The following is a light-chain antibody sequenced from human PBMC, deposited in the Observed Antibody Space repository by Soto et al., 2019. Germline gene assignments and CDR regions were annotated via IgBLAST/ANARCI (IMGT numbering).Light chain of an antibody. J-gene: IGLJ2*01. CDR1: SSDVGGSNY. V-gene: IGLV2-14*01. Sequence: QSALTQPASVSGSPGQSITISCTGTSSDVGGSNYVSWYQQHPGKAPKLMTYDVNNRPSGISNRFSGSKSGNTASLTISGLQAEDEADYYCSSYRSGSTLVFGGGTKLTVL. CDR3: SSYRSGSTLV. CDR2: DVN.